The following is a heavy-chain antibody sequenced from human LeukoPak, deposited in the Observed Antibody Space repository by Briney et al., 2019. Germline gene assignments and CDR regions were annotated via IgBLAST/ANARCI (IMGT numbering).Heavy chain of an antibody. Sequence: PSQTLSLTCTVSGGSISSGVYYWSWIRQPPGKGLEWIVYTYYIGSTYYNPSLKSRVTISVDTSKNQLSLKLSSVTAADTAVYYCARGILTGYTSYYYFGMDVWGQGTTVTVSS. CDR1: GGSISSGVYY. J-gene: IGHJ6*02. D-gene: IGHD3-9*01. CDR3: ARGILTGYTSYYYFGMDV. V-gene: IGHV4-30-4*01. CDR2: TYYIGST.